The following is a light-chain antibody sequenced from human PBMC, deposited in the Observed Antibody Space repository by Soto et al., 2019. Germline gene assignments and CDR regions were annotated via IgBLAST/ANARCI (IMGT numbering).Light chain of an antibody. CDR2: GAS. CDR1: QSVSSN. V-gene: IGKV3-15*01. J-gene: IGKJ5*01. Sequence: EIVMTQSPATLSVSPGERATLSCRASQSVSSNLAWYQQKPGQAPRLLIYGASTRATGIPARFSGSGSGTEFTLTISSLQPEDFAVFYCQQYDNWPITFSQGTRLEIK. CDR3: QQYDNWPIT.